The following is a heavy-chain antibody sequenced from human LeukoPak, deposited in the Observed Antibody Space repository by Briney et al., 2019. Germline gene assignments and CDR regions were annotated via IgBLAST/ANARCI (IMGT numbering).Heavy chain of an antibody. V-gene: IGHV3-66*01. Sequence: GGSLRLSCAASGFTFSSNYMSWVRQAPGKGLEWVSVIYSGGSTYYADSVKGRFTISRDNSKNTLYLQMNSLRAEDTAVYYCATESIAARHIDYWGQGTLVTVSS. J-gene: IGHJ4*02. CDR2: IYSGGST. CDR3: ATESIAARHIDY. D-gene: IGHD6-6*01. CDR1: GFTFSSNY.